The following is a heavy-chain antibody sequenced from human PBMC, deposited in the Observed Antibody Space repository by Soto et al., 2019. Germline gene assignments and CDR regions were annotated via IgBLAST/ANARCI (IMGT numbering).Heavy chain of an antibody. CDR2: MNPNSGNT. CDR3: ARVNYGSAAAGLDA. J-gene: IGHJ6*02. D-gene: IGHD3-10*01. Sequence: GASVKVSPKASGYTFPRYDINGVRPAAGQVLEWMGWMNPNSGNTGYAQKFQGRVTMTRNTSISTAYMELSSLGSEDRAVYYCARVNYGSAAAGLDAWGQGTTVTVSS. CDR1: GYTFPRYD. V-gene: IGHV1-8*01.